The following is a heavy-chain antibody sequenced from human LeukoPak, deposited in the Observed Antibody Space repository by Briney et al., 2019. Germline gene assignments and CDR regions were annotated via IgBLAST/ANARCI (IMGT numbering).Heavy chain of an antibody. CDR2: IYYSGST. D-gene: IGHD4-11*01. Sequence: SQSLSLTCTVSGGSISSYYWSWIRQPPGKGLELIGYIYYSGSTNYNPSLKSRVTISVDTSKTHFSLKLSSVTAADTAVYYCARHDIAYCNSCFDYWGQGTLVTVSS. CDR3: ARHDIAYCNSCFDY. CDR1: GGSISSYY. J-gene: IGHJ4*02. V-gene: IGHV4-59*08.